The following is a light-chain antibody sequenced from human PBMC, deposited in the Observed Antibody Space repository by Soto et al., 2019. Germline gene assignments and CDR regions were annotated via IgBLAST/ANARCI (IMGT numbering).Light chain of an antibody. J-gene: IGKJ2*01. CDR1: QSLVHSDGSTY. CDR3: MQGTHWPPYT. CDR2: KVY. V-gene: IGKV2-30*02. Sequence: DVVMTQSPLSLPVTLGQPASISCRSSQSLVHSDGSTYLNWFHQRPGQSPRRLIYKVYNRDSGVPDRFSGSGSDTDFTLKISGVEAEDVGVYYCMQGTHWPPYTFGQGTKLEIK.